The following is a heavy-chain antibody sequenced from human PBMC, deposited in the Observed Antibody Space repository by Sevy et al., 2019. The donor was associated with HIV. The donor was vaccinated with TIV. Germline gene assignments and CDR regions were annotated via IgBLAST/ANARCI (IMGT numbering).Heavy chain of an antibody. CDR2: ISSSGGST. CDR1: GFTFSAYA. V-gene: IGHV3-23*01. D-gene: IGHD3-10*01. CDR3: ATLRGGLYGSGYFQN. Sequence: GGSLRLSCAASGFTFSAYAMSWVRQAPGKGLEWVSCISSSGGSTYYADSVKGRFSISRDTSKNTLCLQMNSLRAEDTAVYYCATLRGGLYGSGYFQNWGQGTQVTVSS. J-gene: IGHJ1*01.